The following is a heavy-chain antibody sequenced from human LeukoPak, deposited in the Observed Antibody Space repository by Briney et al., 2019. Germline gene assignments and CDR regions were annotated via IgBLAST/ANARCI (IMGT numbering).Heavy chain of an antibody. Sequence: GGSLRLSCAASGFTFSDYYMSWIRQAPGKGLEWVSYISSSGSTIYYADSVKGRFTISRDNAKDSLYLQMNSLRAEDTAVYYCARARFSVGGYSYGWNYWGQGTLVTVSS. CDR2: ISSSGSTI. J-gene: IGHJ4*02. D-gene: IGHD5-18*01. CDR3: ARARFSVGGYSYGWNY. V-gene: IGHV3-11*01. CDR1: GFTFSDYY.